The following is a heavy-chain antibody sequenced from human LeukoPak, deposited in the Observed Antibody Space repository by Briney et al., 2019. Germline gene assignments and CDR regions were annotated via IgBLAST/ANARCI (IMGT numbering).Heavy chain of an antibody. CDR3: ARDRRQLAAIDY. CDR1: GDSISSHF. Sequence: KPSETLSLTCTVSGDSISSHFWTWIRQPAGKGLEWIGRIYTSGITNNNPSLTSRVTMSVDTSKNQFSLKLTSVTAADTAVYYCARDRRQLAAIDYWGQGTLVTVSS. J-gene: IGHJ4*02. CDR2: IYTSGIT. D-gene: IGHD6-6*01. V-gene: IGHV4-4*07.